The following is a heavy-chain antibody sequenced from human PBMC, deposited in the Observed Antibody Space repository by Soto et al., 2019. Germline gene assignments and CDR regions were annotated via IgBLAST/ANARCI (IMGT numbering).Heavy chain of an antibody. V-gene: IGHV1-46*03. Sequence: ASVKVSCKASGYTFSRYYIHWVRRAPGQGFEWMGIINPSGATTSYAQKFQGRVTLTSDTPTSTVYMELSSLRSEDTAVYYCTRVDPGESSPFDYWGQGTLVTVSS. CDR3: TRVDPGESSPFDY. J-gene: IGHJ4*02. D-gene: IGHD3-10*01. CDR1: GYTFSRYY. CDR2: INPSGATT.